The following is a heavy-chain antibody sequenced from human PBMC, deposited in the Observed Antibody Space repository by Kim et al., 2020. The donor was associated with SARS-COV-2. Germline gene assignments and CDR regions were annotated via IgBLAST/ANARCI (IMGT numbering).Heavy chain of an antibody. V-gene: IGHV3-23*01. D-gene: IGHD1-26*01. CDR3: TKGVGASYPEFRTFDM. J-gene: IGHJ3*02. Sequence: GGSLRLSCAASGFTFSRYAMSWVRQAPGKGLEWVSTTTDDGYDTKYEDSVKGRFTLSRDNSKNTLHLQMNNLRADDTAIYYCTKGVGASYPEFRTFDMWGQGTMVTVSS. CDR1: GFTFSRYA. CDR2: TTDDGYDT.